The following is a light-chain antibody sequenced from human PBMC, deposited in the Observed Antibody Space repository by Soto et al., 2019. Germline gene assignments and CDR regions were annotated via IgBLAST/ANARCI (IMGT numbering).Light chain of an antibody. Sequence: VLTQSPGTLSLSPGERATLSFSASETISSTYLAWYPKKRGQAQRLLSYGASTRANGIPARFSGSASGTEFTLTISGLQSEDFAVYYCQQYKNWPPITFGQGTRLEI. V-gene: IGKV3-15*01. J-gene: IGKJ5*01. CDR1: ETISSTY. CDR2: GAS. CDR3: QQYKNWPPIT.